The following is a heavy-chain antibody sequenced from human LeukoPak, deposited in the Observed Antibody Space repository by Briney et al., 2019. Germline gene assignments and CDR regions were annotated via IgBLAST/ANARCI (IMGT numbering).Heavy chain of an antibody. CDR2: INPNSGGT. Sequence: ASVKVSCKASGYTFTGYYMHWVRQAPGQGLEWIGWINPNSGGTNYAQKFQGRVTMTRDTSISTAYMELSRLRSDDTAVYYCARFYDILTGYIDYWGQGTLVTVSS. J-gene: IGHJ4*02. CDR3: ARFYDILTGYIDY. D-gene: IGHD3-9*01. V-gene: IGHV1-2*02. CDR1: GYTFTGYY.